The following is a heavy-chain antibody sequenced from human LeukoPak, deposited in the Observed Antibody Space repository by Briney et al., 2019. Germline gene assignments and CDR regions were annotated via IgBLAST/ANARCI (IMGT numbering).Heavy chain of an antibody. V-gene: IGHV3-30-3*02. D-gene: IGHD3-3*02. CDR1: GFAFSSYA. Sequence: PGGSLRLSCAASGFAFSSYAMHWVRQAPGKGLEWVAVISYDGRNEYYADSVKGRFTISRDNSKNTLYLQMNSLRAEDTAVYYCAKCPVLGAFDIWGQGTMVTVSS. CDR3: AKCPVLGAFDI. CDR2: ISYDGRNE. J-gene: IGHJ3*02.